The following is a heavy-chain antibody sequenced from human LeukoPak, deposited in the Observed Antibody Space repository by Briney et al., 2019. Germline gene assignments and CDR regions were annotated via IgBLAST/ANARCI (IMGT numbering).Heavy chain of an antibody. CDR3: TRDQGWELHYYYYGMDV. V-gene: IGHV3-49*03. D-gene: IGHD1-26*01. Sequence: GGSLRLSCTASGFTFGDYAMSWFRQAPGKGLEWVGFIRSKAYGGTTEYAASVKGRFTISRDDSKSIAYLQMNSLKTEDTAVYYCTRDQGWELHYYYYGMDVWGQGTTVTVSS. CDR2: IRSKAYGGTT. CDR1: GFTFGDYA. J-gene: IGHJ6*02.